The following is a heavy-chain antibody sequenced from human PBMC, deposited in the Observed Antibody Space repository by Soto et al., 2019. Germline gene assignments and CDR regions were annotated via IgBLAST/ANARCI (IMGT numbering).Heavy chain of an antibody. V-gene: IGHV4-59*08. CDR3: ARHSLYSSSYDY. J-gene: IGHJ4*02. CDR1: GGSISSYY. CDR2: IYYSGST. Sequence: SETLSLTCTVSGGSISSYYWSWIRQPPGKGLEWIGYIYYSGSTNYNPSLKSRVTISVDTSKNQFSLKLSSVTAADTAVYYCARHSLYSSSYDYWGQGTLVTVSS. D-gene: IGHD6-6*01.